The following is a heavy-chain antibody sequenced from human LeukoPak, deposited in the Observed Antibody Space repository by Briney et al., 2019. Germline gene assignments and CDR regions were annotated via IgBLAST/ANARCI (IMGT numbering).Heavy chain of an antibody. CDR3: ARVRGYSYGTLDY. Sequence: PSETLSLTCTVSGGSISSSSYYWGWIRQPPGKGLEWIGEINHSGSTSYNPSLKSRVTISVDTSKNQFSLKLSSVTAADTAVYYCARVRGYSYGTLDYWGQGTLVTVSS. V-gene: IGHV4-39*07. CDR2: INHSGST. D-gene: IGHD5-18*01. CDR1: GGSISSSSYY. J-gene: IGHJ4*02.